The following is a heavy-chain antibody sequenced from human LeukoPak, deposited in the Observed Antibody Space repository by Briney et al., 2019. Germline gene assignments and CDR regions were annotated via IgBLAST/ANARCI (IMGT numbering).Heavy chain of an antibody. CDR3: AEDLMRGCSSTSCYAGDY. CDR2: ISGSGGST. Sequence: GGSLRLSCAASGFTFSSYAMSWVRQAPGKGLEWVSAISGSGGSTYYADSVKGRFTISRDNSKNTLYLQMNSLRAEDTAVYYCAEDLMRGCSSTSCYAGDYWGQGTLVTVSS. V-gene: IGHV3-23*01. CDR1: GFTFSSYA. D-gene: IGHD2-2*01. J-gene: IGHJ4*02.